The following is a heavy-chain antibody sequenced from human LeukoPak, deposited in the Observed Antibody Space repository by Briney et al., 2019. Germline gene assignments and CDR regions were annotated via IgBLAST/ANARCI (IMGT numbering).Heavy chain of an antibody. Sequence: SGPTLVNPTQTLTLTCTFSVFSLSSYGVGVGWIRQPPGKALEWLALIYWDDDERYSPSLKSRLAITKDTSKNQVVLTMTDMDPVDTATYYCAHMVSSWPVDYWGQGTLVTVSS. V-gene: IGHV2-5*02. CDR3: AHMVSSWPVDY. CDR1: VFSLSSYGVG. J-gene: IGHJ4*02. D-gene: IGHD6-13*01. CDR2: IYWDDDE.